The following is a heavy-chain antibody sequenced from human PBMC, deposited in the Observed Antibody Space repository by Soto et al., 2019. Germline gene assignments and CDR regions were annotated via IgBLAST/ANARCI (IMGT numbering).Heavy chain of an antibody. Sequence: VSAGSRGNLGYYRSWTHQPPGKGLEWIGYIYYSGSTYNNPSLRSRVSMSIDTSKDQFSLKLKSVTAADTALYFCARQRTSAGTQACLDGWGQRPLVTVSA. V-gene: IGHV4-30-4*01. D-gene: IGHD6-19*01. CDR3: ARQRTSAGTQACLDG. J-gene: IGHJ1*01. CDR1: AGSRGNLGYY. CDR2: IYYSGST.